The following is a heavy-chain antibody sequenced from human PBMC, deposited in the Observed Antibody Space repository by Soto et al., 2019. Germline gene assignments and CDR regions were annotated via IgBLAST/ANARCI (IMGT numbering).Heavy chain of an antibody. D-gene: IGHD2-21*02. CDR3: ASAPPPTPYCGGDCYQLEYFQH. V-gene: IGHV4-61*01. CDR1: GGSVSSGSYY. CDR2: IYYSGST. J-gene: IGHJ1*01. Sequence: SETLSLTCTVSGGSVSSGSYYWSWIRQPPGKGLEWIGYIYYSGSTNYNPSLKSRVTISVDTSKNQFSLKLSPVTAADTAVYYCASAPPPTPYCGGDCYQLEYFQHWGQGTLVTVSS.